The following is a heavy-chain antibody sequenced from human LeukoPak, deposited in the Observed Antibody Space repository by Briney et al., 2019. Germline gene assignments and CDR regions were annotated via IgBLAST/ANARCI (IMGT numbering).Heavy chain of an antibody. CDR3: AKGVLPTGFDY. V-gene: IGHV3-48*01. J-gene: IGHJ4*02. D-gene: IGHD3-10*01. CDR2: ISSSSSTI. CDR1: GFTFSSYS. Sequence: GGPLGLSCAASGFTFSSYSMNWVRQAPGKGLEWVSYISSSSSTIYYADSVKGRFTISRDNSKNTLYLQMNSLRAEDTAIYYCAKGVLPTGFDYWGQGTLVTVSS.